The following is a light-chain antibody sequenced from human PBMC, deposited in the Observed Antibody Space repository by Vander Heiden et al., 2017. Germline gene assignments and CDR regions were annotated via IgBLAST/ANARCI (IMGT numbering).Light chain of an antibody. CDR2: TAS. CDR3: QQCDNTPQT. V-gene: IGKV1-39*01. J-gene: IGKJ2*01. Sequence: DIQMTQPPSSLSASVGDRVTIPCRASQSISSYLTWYQQKPGKAPKLLIYTASSLQSGVPSRFSGSGSGTDFTLTISSLQPADFATYYCQQCDNTPQTFGQGTKVEIK. CDR1: QSISSY.